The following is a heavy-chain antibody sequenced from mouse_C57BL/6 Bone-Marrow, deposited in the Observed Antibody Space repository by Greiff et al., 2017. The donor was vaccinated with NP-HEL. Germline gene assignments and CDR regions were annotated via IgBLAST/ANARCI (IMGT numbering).Heavy chain of an antibody. CDR2: IYPRSGNT. J-gene: IGHJ2*01. V-gene: IGHV1-81*01. CDR3: ASPYYYGSSPYYFDY. CDR1: GYTFTSYG. Sequence: VQGVESGAELARPGASVKLSCKASGYTFTSYGISWVKQRTGQGLEWIGEIYPRSGNTYYNEKFKGKATLTADKSSSTAYMELRSLTSEDSAVYFCASPYYYGSSPYYFDYWGQGTTLTVSS. D-gene: IGHD1-1*01.